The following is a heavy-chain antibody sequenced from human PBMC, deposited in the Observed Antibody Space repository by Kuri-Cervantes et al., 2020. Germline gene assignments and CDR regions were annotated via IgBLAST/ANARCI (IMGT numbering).Heavy chain of an antibody. V-gene: IGHV1-2*02. J-gene: IGHJ4*02. Sequence: ASVKVSCKATGYTFTGYFIHWVREAPGQGLEWMGWVHSNNGGTNYAQKFQGRVTMTRDTSISTAYMELSRLRSDDTAVYYCASSEGGYDPTPFDYWGQGTLVTVSS. D-gene: IGHD5-12*01. CDR1: GYTFTGYF. CDR2: VHSNNGGT. CDR3: ASSEGGYDPTPFDY.